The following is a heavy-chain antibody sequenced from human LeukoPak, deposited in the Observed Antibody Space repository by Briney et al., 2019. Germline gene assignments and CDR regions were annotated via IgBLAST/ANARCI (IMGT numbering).Heavy chain of an antibody. CDR1: GFTFRIYA. V-gene: IGHV3-23*01. CDR2: ISGSGGST. CDR3: AKAIYGTGWSKNDY. D-gene: IGHD6-13*01. Sequence: GGSLRLSCAGSGFTFRIYAMSWVRQAPGKGLEWVSAISGSGGSTYYADSVKGRFTISRDNSKNTLYLQMNSLRVEDTAVYYCAKAIYGTGWSKNDYWGQGTLVTVSS. J-gene: IGHJ4*02.